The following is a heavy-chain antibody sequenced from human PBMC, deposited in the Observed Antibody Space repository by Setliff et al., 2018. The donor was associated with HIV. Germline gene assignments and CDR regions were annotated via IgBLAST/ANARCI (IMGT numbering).Heavy chain of an antibody. Sequence: PGGSLRPSCAASGFTSSDYWMHWIRQAPGEGLVWVSRIRGDGTQTDYADSVRGRFTMSRDNAKNTVYLQMNDLRVEDTAVYFCARDRVGSTNSFDPWGQGTLVTVSS. D-gene: IGHD1-1*01. CDR2: IRGDGTQT. J-gene: IGHJ5*02. V-gene: IGHV3-74*01. CDR1: GFTSSDYW. CDR3: ARDRVGSTNSFDP.